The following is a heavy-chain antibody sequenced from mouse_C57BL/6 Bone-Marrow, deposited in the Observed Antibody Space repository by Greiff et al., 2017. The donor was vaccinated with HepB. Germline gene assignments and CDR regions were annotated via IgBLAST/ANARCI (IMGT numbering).Heavy chain of an antibody. CDR3: AREAHYDYDYAMDY. CDR2: SRNKANDYTT. V-gene: IGHV7-1*01. Sequence: EVMLVESGGGLVQSGRSLRLSCATSGFTFSDFYMEWVRQAPGKGLEWIAASRNKANDYTTEYSASVKGRFIVSRDTSQSILYLQMNALRAEDTAIYYCAREAHYDYDYAMDYWGQGTSVTVSS. CDR1: GFTFSDFY. J-gene: IGHJ4*01. D-gene: IGHD2-4*01.